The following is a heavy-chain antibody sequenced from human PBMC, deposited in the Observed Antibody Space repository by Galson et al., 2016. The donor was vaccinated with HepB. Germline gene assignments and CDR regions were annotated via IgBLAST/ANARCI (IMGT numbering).Heavy chain of an antibody. CDR3: ARANNEAAAVIGFDY. J-gene: IGHJ4*02. D-gene: IGHD6-13*01. V-gene: IGHV1-69*13. Sequence: SVKVSCKVSGDSLSTYDISWIRQAPGQGPEWMGRIILMFGATKYAEKFKDRVTITADESTTTVYMELRSLTSGDTAVYYCARANNEAAAVIGFDYWGQGTLVTVSS. CDR1: GDSLSTYD. CDR2: IILMFGAT.